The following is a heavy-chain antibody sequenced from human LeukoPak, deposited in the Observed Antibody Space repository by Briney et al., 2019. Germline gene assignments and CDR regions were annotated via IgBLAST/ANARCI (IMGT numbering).Heavy chain of an antibody. CDR1: GFTFSSYA. D-gene: IGHD4-17*01. Sequence: GGSLRLSCAASGFTFSSYAMTWVRQAPGKGLEWVSGINGGGGNTYYADSVKGRFTISRDNSKNMLYLQMSSLTADDTAIYYCARDPNGDYIGAFDFGGQGTMVTVSS. CDR2: INGGGGNT. CDR3: ARDPNGDYIGAFDF. V-gene: IGHV3-23*01. J-gene: IGHJ3*01.